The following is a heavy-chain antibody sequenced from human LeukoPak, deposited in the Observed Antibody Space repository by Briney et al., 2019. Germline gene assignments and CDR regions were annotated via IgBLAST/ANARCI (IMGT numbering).Heavy chain of an antibody. D-gene: IGHD3-3*01. CDR2: INHRGST. V-gene: IGHV4-34*01. J-gene: IGHJ5*02. CDR3: ARGSWFDFWSGYYYNWFDP. CDR1: GGSFSGYY. Sequence: PSETLSLTCAVYGGSFSGYYWSWIREPPGKGGEWIGEINHRGSTNYNPSLKRRVTISVDTSKNQFSLKLSSVTAAHTAVYYCARGSWFDFWSGYYYNWFDPWGQGTLVTVSS.